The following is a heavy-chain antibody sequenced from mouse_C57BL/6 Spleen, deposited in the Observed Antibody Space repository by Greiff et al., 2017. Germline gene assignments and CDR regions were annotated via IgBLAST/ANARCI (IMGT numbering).Heavy chain of an antibody. D-gene: IGHD3-2*01. CDR1: GFSLSTSNMG. V-gene: IGHV8-5*01. CDR2: IWWNADK. CDR3: AQIGQSWFAY. Sequence: QVTLKESGPGILQPSQTLSLTCSFSGFSLSTSNMGIGWIRQPSGKGLEWLAHIWWNADKYYNPSQKSRLTFSKDTSNNQVFRKITSVDTAYTATYYCAQIGQSWFAYWGQGTLVTVSA. J-gene: IGHJ3*01.